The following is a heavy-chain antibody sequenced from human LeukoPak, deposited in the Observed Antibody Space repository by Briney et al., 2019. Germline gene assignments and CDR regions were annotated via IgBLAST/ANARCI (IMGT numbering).Heavy chain of an antibody. CDR3: AIHCDSSVGPTNFDY. V-gene: IGHV4-39*01. J-gene: IGHJ4*02. Sequence: KPSETLSLTCTVSGGSISSSSYYWGWIRQPPGKGLEWIGSIYYSGSTYYNPSLKSRVTISVDTSKNQFSLKLSSVTAADTAVYYCAIHCDSSVGPTNFDYWGQGTLVTVSS. CDR2: IYYSGST. D-gene: IGHD3-22*01. CDR1: GGSISSSSYY.